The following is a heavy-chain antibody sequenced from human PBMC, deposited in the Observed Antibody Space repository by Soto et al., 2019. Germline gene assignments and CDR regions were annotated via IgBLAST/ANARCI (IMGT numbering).Heavy chain of an antibody. Sequence: QVQLVQSGAEVKKPGSSVKVSCKASGGTFSSYAISWVRQAPGQGLEWMGGIIPIFGTANYAQKFQGRVTITAEESTSTTYKELSSLRSEDTAVXYXAXGTXXXXSGYDYLSSYYYGMDVWGQGTTVTVSS. J-gene: IGHJ6*02. D-gene: IGHD5-12*01. CDR2: IIPIFGTA. CDR1: GGTFSSYA. V-gene: IGHV1-69*01. CDR3: AXGTXXXXSGYDYLSSYYYGMDV.